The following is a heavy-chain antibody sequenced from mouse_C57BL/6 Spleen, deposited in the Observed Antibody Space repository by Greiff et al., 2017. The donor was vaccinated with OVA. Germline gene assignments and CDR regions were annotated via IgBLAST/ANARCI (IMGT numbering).Heavy chain of an antibody. J-gene: IGHJ4*01. CDR3: ARSILRYLYAMDY. Sequence: VQLQQSGAELVRPGASVKLSCKASGYTFTDYYINWVKQRPGQGLEWIARIYPGSGNTYYNEKFKGKATLTAEKSSSTAYMQRSSLTSEDSAVYCCARSILRYLYAMDYWGQGTSVTVSS. V-gene: IGHV1-76*01. CDR1: GYTFTDYY. D-gene: IGHD1-1*01. CDR2: IYPGSGNT.